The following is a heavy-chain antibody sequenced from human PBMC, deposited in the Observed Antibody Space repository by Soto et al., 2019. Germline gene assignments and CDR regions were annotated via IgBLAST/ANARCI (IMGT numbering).Heavy chain of an antibody. D-gene: IGHD5-12*01. CDR1: GGSINTFY. Sequence: QVRLQESGPGLLKPSETLSLTCTVSGGSINTFYWSWVRQPAGKGLEWIGRIFSSGSTSFNPSLESRVAMSVDTSKNPFSLNLSSVPAADMAVYYCAREGSYSAYNFAHGIQLWSFDFWGQGALVTVSS. V-gene: IGHV4-4*07. CDR2: IFSSGST. CDR3: AREGSYSAYNFAHGIQLWSFDF. J-gene: IGHJ4*02.